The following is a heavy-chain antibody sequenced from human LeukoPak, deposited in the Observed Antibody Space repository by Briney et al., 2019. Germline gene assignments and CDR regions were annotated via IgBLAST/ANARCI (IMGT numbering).Heavy chain of an antibody. CDR3: AFRPLGDCSSSTCYAFDY. Sequence: GGSLRLSCAVSGFTFSYYSMNWVRQAPGKGLEWVSYISSSGSTTYYADSVKGRFTVSRDNAKNSLYLQMNSLRDEDTAVYYCAFRPLGDCSSSTCYAFDYWGRGTLVTVSS. J-gene: IGHJ4*02. CDR1: GFTFSYYS. CDR2: ISSSGSTT. D-gene: IGHD2-2*01. V-gene: IGHV3-48*02.